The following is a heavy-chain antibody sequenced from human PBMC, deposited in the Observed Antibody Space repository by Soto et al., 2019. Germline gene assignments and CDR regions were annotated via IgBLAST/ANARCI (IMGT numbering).Heavy chain of an antibody. Sequence: QLQLQESGSGLVRPSQTLSLTCAVSGGSISSGGYSWNWIRQPPGKGLEWIGYIYHSGSTLYNPSLKNRVTISVDKSKNQFSLKLSSVPAADTAVYYCARDQLEGNWCDPWGQGTLVTVSS. CDR2: IYHSGST. V-gene: IGHV4-30-2*01. D-gene: IGHD1-1*01. J-gene: IGHJ5*02. CDR1: GGSISSGGYS. CDR3: ARDQLEGNWCDP.